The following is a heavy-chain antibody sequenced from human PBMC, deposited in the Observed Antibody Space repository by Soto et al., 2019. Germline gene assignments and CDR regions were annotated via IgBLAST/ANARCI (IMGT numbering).Heavy chain of an antibody. J-gene: IGHJ5*02. CDR1: GYTFTSCG. CDR2: INAANGDT. CDR3: VRRHVSATGIDWFDP. V-gene: IGHV1-3*01. Sequence: ASVKVSCKASGYTFTSCGIHWVRQAPGQRLEWMGWINAANGDTKYSPKFQGRVTITRDTSASTAYMELSSLRSEDTAVYYCVRRHVSATGIDWFDPWGQGTLVTASS. D-gene: IGHD6-13*01.